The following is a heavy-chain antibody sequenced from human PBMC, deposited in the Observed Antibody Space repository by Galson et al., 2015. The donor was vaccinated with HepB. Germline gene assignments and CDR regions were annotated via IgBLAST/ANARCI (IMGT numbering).Heavy chain of an antibody. V-gene: IGHV1-18*04. CDR3: ARDLPTFYGSGSYYNAINYYYYGMDV. Sequence: SVKVSCKASGYTFTSYGISWVRQAPGQGLEWMGWISAYNGNTNYAQKLQGRVTMTTDTSTSTAYMELRSLRSDDTAVYYCARDLPTFYGSGSYYNAINYYYYGMDVWGQGTTVTVSS. CDR2: ISAYNGNT. CDR1: GYTFTSYG. D-gene: IGHD3-10*01. J-gene: IGHJ6*02.